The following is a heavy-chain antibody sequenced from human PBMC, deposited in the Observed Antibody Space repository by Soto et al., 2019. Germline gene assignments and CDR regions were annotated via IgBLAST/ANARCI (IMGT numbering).Heavy chain of an antibody. J-gene: IGHJ5*02. CDR2: ISAYNGNT. D-gene: IGHD6-13*01. CDR3: ARDPGRQQLIDPVRFDP. Sequence: QVQLVQSGAEVKKPGASVKVSCKASGYTFTSYGISWVRQAPGQGLEWMGWISAYNGNTNYAQKLQGRVTMTTDTSTRTAYMELRSLRSDDTTVYYCARDPGRQQLIDPVRFDPWGQGTLVTVSS. V-gene: IGHV1-18*01. CDR1: GYTFTSYG.